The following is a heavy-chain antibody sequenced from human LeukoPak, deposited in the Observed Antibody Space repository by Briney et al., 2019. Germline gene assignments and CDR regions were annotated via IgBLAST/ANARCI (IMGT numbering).Heavy chain of an antibody. CDR1: GFILSAYD. Sequence: GGSLRLSCAAPGFILSAYDMNWVRQAPGQGLEWVSFISSSGGTTYYADSVKGRFTISRDNAKNSLYLQMNSLRADDTAVYYCARDKIVGPTTLDYWGQGTLVTVSS. CDR2: ISSSGGTT. J-gene: IGHJ4*02. V-gene: IGHV3-48*04. CDR3: ARDKIVGPTTLDY. D-gene: IGHD1-26*01.